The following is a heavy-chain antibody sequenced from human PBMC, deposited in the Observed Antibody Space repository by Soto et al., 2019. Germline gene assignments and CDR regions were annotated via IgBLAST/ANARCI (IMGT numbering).Heavy chain of an antibody. V-gene: IGHV3-64*01. CDR1: GFTFSSYA. Sequence: EVQLVESGGGLVQPGGSLRLSCAASGFTFSSYAMHWVRQAPGKGLEYVSAISSNGGSTYYANSVKGRFTISRDNSKNKLYLQMGSLRAEDMAVYYCARRGGQWLVGSLGYWGQGTLVTVSS. J-gene: IGHJ4*02. CDR2: ISSNGGST. CDR3: ARRGGQWLVGSLGY. D-gene: IGHD6-19*01.